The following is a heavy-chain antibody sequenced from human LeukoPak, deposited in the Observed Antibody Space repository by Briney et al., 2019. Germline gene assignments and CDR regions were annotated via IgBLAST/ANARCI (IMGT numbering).Heavy chain of an antibody. CDR3: ARETPEYD. CDR1: GFTLSSYS. V-gene: IGHV3-48*02. D-gene: IGHD6-6*01. CDR2: ISSSSSTI. Sequence: GGSLRLSCAASGFTLSSYSMDWVRLAPGKGLEWVSYISSSSSTIYYADSVKGRFTVSRDNAKNSLYLQMNSLRDEDTAVYYCARETPEYDWGQGTLVTVSS. J-gene: IGHJ4*02.